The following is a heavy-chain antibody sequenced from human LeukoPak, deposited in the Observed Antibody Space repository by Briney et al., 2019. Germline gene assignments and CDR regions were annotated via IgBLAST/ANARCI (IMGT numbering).Heavy chain of an antibody. Sequence: SETLSLTCTVSGNSINKSGYYWGWIRQPPGKGLEWIGSINYSGSRYYNPALKGRVTISVDMSKNQFPLKLTSVTAADTAVYYCVRHWDDYGDYDWYFDLWGRGTLVTVSS. V-gene: IGHV4-39*01. D-gene: IGHD4-17*01. CDR2: INYSGSR. CDR1: GNSINKSGYY. CDR3: VRHWDDYGDYDWYFDL. J-gene: IGHJ2*01.